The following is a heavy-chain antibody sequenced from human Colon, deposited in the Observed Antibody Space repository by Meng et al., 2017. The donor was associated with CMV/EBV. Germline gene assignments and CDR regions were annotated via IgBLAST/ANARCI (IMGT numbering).Heavy chain of an antibody. Sequence: VQLGDSGVGLVKPGGCLRTYCASSDFTFSDYYIHWIRQAPGKRLEWISYISYNSGISTQNIDSVKGRFTISRDDAKTSVYLQMNSLRAEDTAVYYCAKVFQGYDWNPLDYWGQGALVTVSS. D-gene: IGHD1-20*01. CDR2: ISYNSGIST. V-gene: IGHV3-11*05. CDR3: AKVFQGYDWNPLDY. J-gene: IGHJ4*02. CDR1: DFTFSDYY.